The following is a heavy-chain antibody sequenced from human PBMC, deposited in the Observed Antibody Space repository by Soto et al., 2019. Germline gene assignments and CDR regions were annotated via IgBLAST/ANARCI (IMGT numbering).Heavy chain of an antibody. CDR2: IYHSGST. V-gene: IGHV4-4*02. CDR3: ARGGVVVPDAIRGVFDYYYGMDV. Sequence: SETLSLTCAVSGGSISSSNWWSWVRQPPGKGLEWIGEIYHSGSTNYNPSLKSRVTISVDKSKNQFSLKLSSVTAADTAVYYCARGGVVVPDAIRGVFDYYYGMDVWGQGTTVTVSS. D-gene: IGHD2-2*02. CDR1: GGSISSSNW. J-gene: IGHJ6*02.